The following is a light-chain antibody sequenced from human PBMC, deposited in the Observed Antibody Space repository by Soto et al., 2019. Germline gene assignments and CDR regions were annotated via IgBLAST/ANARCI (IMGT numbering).Light chain of an antibody. CDR2: GAS. J-gene: IGKJ5*01. CDR1: QSVSSY. Sequence: EIVLTQSPATLSLSPGERATLSCRASQSVSSYLAWYQQRPGQAPRLLIYGASTRATGVPARFSGRGSGTEFTLTISSPQSEDFAVYYCQQYTNWPPNTFGQGTRLEI. V-gene: IGKV3-15*01. CDR3: QQYTNWPPNT.